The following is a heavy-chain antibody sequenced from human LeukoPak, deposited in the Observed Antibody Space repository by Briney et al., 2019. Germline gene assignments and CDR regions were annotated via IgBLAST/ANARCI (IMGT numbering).Heavy chain of an antibody. V-gene: IGHV1-24*01. D-gene: IGHD1-26*01. CDR1: GYTLTELS. CDR2: FDPEDGET. Sequence: ASVKVSCKVSGYTLTELSMHWVRQAPGKGLEWMGGFDPEDGETIYAQKFQGRVTMTEDTSTDTAYMELSSLRSEDTAVYYCAMGLTLNYYFDYWGQGTLVTVSS. CDR3: AMGLTLNYYFDY. J-gene: IGHJ4*02.